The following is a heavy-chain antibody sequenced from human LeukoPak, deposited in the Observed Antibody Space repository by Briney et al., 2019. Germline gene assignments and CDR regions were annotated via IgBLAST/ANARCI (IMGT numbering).Heavy chain of an antibody. J-gene: IGHJ5*02. CDR2: ISSSGSTI. D-gene: IGHD3-22*01. V-gene: IGHV3-48*03. CDR3: ARLTRYYYDSSGYYSTNWFDP. CDR1: GFTFSSYE. Sequence: GGSLRLSCAASGFTFSSYEMNWVRQAPGKGLEWVSYISSSGSTIYYADSVKGRFTISRDNAKNSLYLQMNSLRAEDTAVYYCARLTRYYYDSSGYYSTNWFDPWGQGTLVTVSS.